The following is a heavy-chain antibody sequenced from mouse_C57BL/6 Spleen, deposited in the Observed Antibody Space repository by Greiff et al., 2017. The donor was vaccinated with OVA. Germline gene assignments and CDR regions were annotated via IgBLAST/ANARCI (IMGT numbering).Heavy chain of an antibody. Sequence: EVKVVESGGGLVQPKGSLKLSCAASGFTFNTYAMHWVRQAPGKGLEWVARIRSKSSNYATYYADSVKDRFTISRDDSQSMLYLQMNNLKTEDTAMYYCVRDSNWVYYYAMDYWGQGTSVTVSS. CDR2: IRSKSSNYAT. J-gene: IGHJ4*01. CDR3: VRDSNWVYYYAMDY. CDR1: GFTFNTYA. D-gene: IGHD4-1*01. V-gene: IGHV10-3*01.